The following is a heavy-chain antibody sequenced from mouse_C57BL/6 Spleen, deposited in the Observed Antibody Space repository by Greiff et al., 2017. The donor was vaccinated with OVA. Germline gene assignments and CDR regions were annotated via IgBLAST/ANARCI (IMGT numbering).Heavy chain of an antibody. CDR2: IDPSDSYT. J-gene: IGHJ1*03. D-gene: IGHD2-3*01. Sequence: QVQLQQPGAELVMPGASVKLSCKASGYTFTSYWMHWVKQRPGQGLEWIGEIDPSDSYTNYNQKFKGKSTLTVDKSSSTAYMQLSSLTSEDSAVDYCARPDGYWYFDVWGTGTTVTVSS. V-gene: IGHV1-69*01. CDR1: GYTFTSYW. CDR3: ARPDGYWYFDV.